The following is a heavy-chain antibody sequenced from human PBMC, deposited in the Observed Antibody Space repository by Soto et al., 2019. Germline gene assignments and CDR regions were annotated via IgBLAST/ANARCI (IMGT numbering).Heavy chain of an antibody. Sequence: SVKVSCKASGCTFSSYAISWVRQAPGQGREWMGGIIPYFGTANYAQKLQGRVTITADASTSTAYMELSSLRSDDTAVYYCARDHYYDSSGYYTSSLPAYWGQGTLVTVSS. D-gene: IGHD3-22*01. CDR2: IIPYFGTA. CDR3: ARDHYYDSSGYYTSSLPAY. CDR1: GCTFSSYA. V-gene: IGHV1-69*13. J-gene: IGHJ4*02.